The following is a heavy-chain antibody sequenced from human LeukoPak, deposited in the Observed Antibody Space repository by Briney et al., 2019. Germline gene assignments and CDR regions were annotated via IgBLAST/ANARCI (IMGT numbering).Heavy chain of an antibody. CDR3: ARSLPYYDFWSGSYSVSNYFDY. Sequence: GASVKVSCKASGYTFTSYDINWVRQATGQGLEWMGWMSPNSGNTGYAQKFQGRVTMTRNTSISTAYMELSSLRSEDTAVYYCARSLPYYDFWSGSYSVSNYFDYWGQGTLVTVSS. D-gene: IGHD3-3*01. CDR1: GYTFTSYD. J-gene: IGHJ4*02. CDR2: MSPNSGNT. V-gene: IGHV1-8*01.